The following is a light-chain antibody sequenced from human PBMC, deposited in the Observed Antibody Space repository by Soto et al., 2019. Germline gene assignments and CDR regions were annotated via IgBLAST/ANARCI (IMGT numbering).Light chain of an antibody. V-gene: IGKV1-5*01. CDR3: QQYNSHPT. CDR2: DAS. Sequence: DIKMTQSPSTLSASVGDRVTITCRASQSISSWLAWYQQKPGKAPKLLIYDASSLESGVPSRFSGSGSGTEFTLTISSLQPDDFATYYCQQYNSHPTFGQGTKVDI. J-gene: IGKJ1*01. CDR1: QSISSW.